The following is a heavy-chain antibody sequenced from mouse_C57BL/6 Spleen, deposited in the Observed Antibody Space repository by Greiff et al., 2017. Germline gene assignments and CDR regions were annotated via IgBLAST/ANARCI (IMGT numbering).Heavy chain of an antibody. Sequence: QVQLQQPGAELVKPGASVKMSCKASGYTFTSYWITWVKQRPGQGLEWIGDIYPGSGSTNYTDKFTSKATLTVDTSSRTASMTLSSLTSEDSAVYYCATGAGDFDGWGTGTTVTVSS. CDR2: IYPGSGST. CDR3: ATGAGDFDG. CDR1: GYTFTSYW. V-gene: IGHV1-55*01. J-gene: IGHJ1*03.